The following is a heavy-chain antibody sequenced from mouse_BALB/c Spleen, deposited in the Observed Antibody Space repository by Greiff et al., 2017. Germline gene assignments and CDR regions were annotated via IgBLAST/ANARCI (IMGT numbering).Heavy chain of an antibody. Sequence: VKLVESGAELVRPGTSVKISCTASGYTFTNYWLGWVKQRPGHGLEWIGDIYPGGGYTNYNEKFKGKATLTADTSSSTAYMQLSSLTSEDSAVYFCAPSARAPWFAYWGQGTLVTVSA. CDR1: GYTFTNYW. CDR3: APSARAPWFAY. J-gene: IGHJ3*01. D-gene: IGHD3-1*01. V-gene: IGHV1-63*02. CDR2: IYPGGGYT.